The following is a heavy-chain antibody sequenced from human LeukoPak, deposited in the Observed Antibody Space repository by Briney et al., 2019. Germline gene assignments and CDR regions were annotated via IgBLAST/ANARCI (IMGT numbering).Heavy chain of an antibody. D-gene: IGHD3-10*01. CDR3: ASTMVRGVIRPPHGAFDI. CDR2: IYYSGST. CDR1: GGSISNYY. Sequence: PETLSLTCTVSGGSISNYYWSWIRQPPGKGLEWIGYIYYSGSTNYNPSLKSRVTISVDTSKNQFSLKLSSVTAADTAVYYCASTMVRGVIRPPHGAFDIWGQGTMVTVSS. V-gene: IGHV4-59*01. J-gene: IGHJ3*02.